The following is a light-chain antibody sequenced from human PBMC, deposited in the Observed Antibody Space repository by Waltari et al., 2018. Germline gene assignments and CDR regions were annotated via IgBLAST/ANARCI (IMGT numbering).Light chain of an antibody. CDR3: SSYAGSTTLVI. J-gene: IGLJ2*01. Sequence: QSALTQPASVSGSPGQSITIPCTGTSNDVGRYNLAPWYQQYPGKAPTLMIYEVTKRPSGVSSRFSGSKSGNTASLTISGLQAEDEADYYCSSYAGSTTLVIFGGGTKLTV. CDR2: EVT. CDR1: SNDVGRYNL. V-gene: IGLV2-23*02.